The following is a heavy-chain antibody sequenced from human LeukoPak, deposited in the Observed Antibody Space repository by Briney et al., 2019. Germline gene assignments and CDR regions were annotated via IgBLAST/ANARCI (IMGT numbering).Heavy chain of an antibody. CDR3: AKDSRIAAAGTPSDWFDP. CDR1: GFTFTSFA. V-gene: IGHV3-23*01. CDR2: ISGSGDST. Sequence: PGGSLRLSCAASGFTFTSFAMSWVRQAPGKGLEWVSAISGSGDSTYYADSVKGRFTISRDNSRNTLYLQMNSLRAEDTAVYYCAKDSRIAAAGTPSDWFDPWGQGTLVTVSS. J-gene: IGHJ5*02. D-gene: IGHD6-13*01.